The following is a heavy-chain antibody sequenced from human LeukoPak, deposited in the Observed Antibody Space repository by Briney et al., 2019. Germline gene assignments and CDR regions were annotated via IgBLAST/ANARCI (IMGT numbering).Heavy chain of an antibody. CDR3: AKDSAPYQLLYDWFDP. D-gene: IGHD2-2*02. V-gene: IGHV3-30*02. CDR2: IRYDGSNK. J-gene: IGHJ5*02. CDR1: GFTLSSYG. Sequence: GGSLRLSCAASGFTLSSYGMHWVRQAPGKGPEWVTFIRYDGSNKHYADSVEGRFTISRDNSKNTLYLQMSSLRAEDTAVYYCAKDSAPYQLLYDWFDPWGQGTLVTVSS.